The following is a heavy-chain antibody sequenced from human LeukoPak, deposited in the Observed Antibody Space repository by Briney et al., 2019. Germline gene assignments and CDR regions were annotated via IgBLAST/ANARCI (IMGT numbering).Heavy chain of an antibody. Sequence: PSQTLSLTCTVSGGSIGSGSYYWRWIRQPAGKGLEWIGRIYTSGSTNYNPSLKSRVTISVDTSKNQFSLKLSSVTAADTAVYYCARGRITMVRGVILIDHNWFDPWGQGTLVTVSS. D-gene: IGHD3-10*01. J-gene: IGHJ5*02. CDR3: ARGRITMVRGVILIDHNWFDP. CDR2: IYTSGST. CDR1: GGSIGSGSYY. V-gene: IGHV4-61*02.